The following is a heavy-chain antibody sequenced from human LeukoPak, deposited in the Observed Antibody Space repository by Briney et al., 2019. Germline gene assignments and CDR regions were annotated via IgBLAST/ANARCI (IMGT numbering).Heavy chain of an antibody. Sequence: ASVKVSCKASGYTFTGYYMHWVRQAPGQGLEWMGWINPNSGGTNYAQKFQGRVTMTRDTSISTAYMELSRLRSDDTAVYYCARARSQDIVVVYDPDYWGQGTLVTVSS. CDR1: GYTFTGYY. CDR3: ARARSQDIVVVYDPDY. CDR2: INPNSGGT. J-gene: IGHJ4*02. D-gene: IGHD2-2*01. V-gene: IGHV1-2*02.